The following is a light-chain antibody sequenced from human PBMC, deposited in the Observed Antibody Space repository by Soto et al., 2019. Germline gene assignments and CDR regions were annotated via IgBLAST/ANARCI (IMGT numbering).Light chain of an antibody. CDR3: QQYKNWPT. V-gene: IGKV3-20*01. Sequence: EIVLTQSPGALSLSPGDRATLSCRASQSVSGSYLAWYQQKPGQAPRLLIYGASSRATGIPDRFSGSGSGTDFTLTISRLEPEDFAVYYCQQYKNWPTFGGGTNVDI. CDR1: QSVSGSY. CDR2: GAS. J-gene: IGKJ4*01.